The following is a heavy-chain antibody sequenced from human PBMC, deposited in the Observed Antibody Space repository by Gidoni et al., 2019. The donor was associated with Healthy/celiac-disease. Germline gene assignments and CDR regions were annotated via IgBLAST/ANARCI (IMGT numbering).Heavy chain of an antibody. CDR3: ARRPMRGAFDY. Sequence: QLQLQESGPGLPKPSETLSLTCPVSGGSISSSSYYWGWIRQPPGKGLEWIGSIYYSGSTYYNPSLKSRVTISVDTSKNQFSLKLSSVTAADTAVYYCARRPMRGAFDYWGQGTLVTVSS. CDR1: GGSISSSSYY. D-gene: IGHD3-16*01. CDR2: IYYSGST. V-gene: IGHV4-39*01. J-gene: IGHJ4*02.